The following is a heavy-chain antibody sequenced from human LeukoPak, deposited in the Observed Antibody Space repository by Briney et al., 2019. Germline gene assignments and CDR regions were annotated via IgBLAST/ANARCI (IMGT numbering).Heavy chain of an antibody. CDR1: GFTFSSYG. Sequence: PGGSLRLSCAASGFTFSSYGMHWVRQAPGKGLEWVAVIWYDGSNKYYADSVKGRFTISRDNSKNTLYLQMNSLRAEDTAVYYCARETTYYYDSSGYPLGVFDYWGQGTLVTVSS. CDR2: IWYDGSNK. V-gene: IGHV3-30*19. D-gene: IGHD3-22*01. CDR3: ARETTYYYDSSGYPLGVFDY. J-gene: IGHJ4*02.